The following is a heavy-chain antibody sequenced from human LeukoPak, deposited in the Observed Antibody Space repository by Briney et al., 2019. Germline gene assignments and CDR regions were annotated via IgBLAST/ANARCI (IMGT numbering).Heavy chain of an antibody. CDR1: GYSISSGYY. D-gene: IGHD3-16*01. CDR3: ARGGSRMITFGGVTRAQGAFDI. V-gene: IGHV4-38-2*02. Sequence: KPSETLSLTCTVSGYSISSGYYWGWIRQPPGKGLEWIGEINHSGSTNYNPSLKSRVTISVDTSKNQFSLKLSSVTAAGTAVYYCARGGSRMITFGGVTRAQGAFDIWGQGTMVTVSS. J-gene: IGHJ3*02. CDR2: INHSGST.